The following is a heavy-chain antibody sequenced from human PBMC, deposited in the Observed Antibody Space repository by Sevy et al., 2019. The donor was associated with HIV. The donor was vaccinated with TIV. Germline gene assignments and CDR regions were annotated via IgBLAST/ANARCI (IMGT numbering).Heavy chain of an antibody. CDR1: GFTFSSYA. V-gene: IGHV3-30*04. Sequence: GSLRLSCAASGFTFSSYAMHWVRQAPGKGLEWVAVISYDGSNKYNADSVMGLFTISRDNSKNRLYLQMNSLRAEDTAVYYCAISLMADRRAFGIWGQGTMVTGSS. J-gene: IGHJ3*02. CDR2: ISYDGSNK. CDR3: AISLMADRRAFGI.